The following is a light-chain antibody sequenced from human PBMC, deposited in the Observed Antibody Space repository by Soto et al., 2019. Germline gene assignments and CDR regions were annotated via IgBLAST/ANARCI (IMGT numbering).Light chain of an antibody. CDR2: AGS. Sequence: DIQMSQSPSSLSASVGDRVTITCRASQGISNYLAWYQQEPGKVPKLLIYAGSTLQSGVPSRFSGRGSGTDFTLTISSLEPEDVGIYYCQKYDSAPRTFGQGSKVDIK. CDR1: QGISNY. V-gene: IGKV1-27*01. CDR3: QKYDSAPRT. J-gene: IGKJ1*01.